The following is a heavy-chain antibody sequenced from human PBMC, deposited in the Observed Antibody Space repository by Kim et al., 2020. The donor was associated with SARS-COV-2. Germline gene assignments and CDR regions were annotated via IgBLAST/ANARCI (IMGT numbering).Heavy chain of an antibody. D-gene: IGHD3-9*01. CDR3: AKDFETGLLMWYFDY. CDR1: GFTFSSYG. V-gene: IGHV3-30*18. CDR2: ISYDGSNK. Sequence: GGSLRLSCAASGFTFSSYGMHWVRQAPGKGLEWVAVISYDGSNKYYADSVKGRFTISRDNSKNTLYLQMNSLRAEDTAVYYCAKDFETGLLMWYFDYWDQGTLVTVSS. J-gene: IGHJ4*02.